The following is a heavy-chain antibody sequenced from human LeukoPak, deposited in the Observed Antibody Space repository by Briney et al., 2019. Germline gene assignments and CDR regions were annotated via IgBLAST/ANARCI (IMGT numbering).Heavy chain of an antibody. CDR3: AKGGLQTRNWYFAL. Sequence: PGGSLRLSCAASGFTFSSYSMNWVRQAPGKGLEWVSSISSGSSYMYYADSVKGRFTISRDNAKNSLHLQMDSLRAEDTAVYYCAKGGLQTRNWYFALWGRGTLVTVSS. CDR2: ISSGSSYM. D-gene: IGHD5-18*01. CDR1: GFTFSSYS. V-gene: IGHV3-21*01. J-gene: IGHJ2*01.